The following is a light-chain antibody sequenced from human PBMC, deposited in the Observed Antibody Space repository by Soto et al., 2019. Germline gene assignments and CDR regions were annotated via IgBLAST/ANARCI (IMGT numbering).Light chain of an antibody. Sequence: DIQLTQSPSFLSASVGDRVTITCRASQGIRSFLAWYQQKPGKAPKLLIYAASTLQSGVPSRFSGSGSGTEFALTISSLQPEDCATYYCQQINSYPRTFGQGTKVEIK. J-gene: IGKJ1*01. V-gene: IGKV1-9*01. CDR2: AAS. CDR1: QGIRSF. CDR3: QQINSYPRT.